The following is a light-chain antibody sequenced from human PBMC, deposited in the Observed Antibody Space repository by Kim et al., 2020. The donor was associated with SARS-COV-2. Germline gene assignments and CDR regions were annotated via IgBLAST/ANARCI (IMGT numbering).Light chain of an antibody. CDR1: QSVSSSY. Sequence: PGERATLSCRASQSVSSSYFAWYQQKPGQAPRLVIYGASNRATGIPERFSGSGYGTDFTLTITRLEPEDFAVYYCQQYGTSPPLTFGGGTKVDIK. V-gene: IGKV3-20*01. CDR3: QQYGTSPPLT. CDR2: GAS. J-gene: IGKJ4*01.